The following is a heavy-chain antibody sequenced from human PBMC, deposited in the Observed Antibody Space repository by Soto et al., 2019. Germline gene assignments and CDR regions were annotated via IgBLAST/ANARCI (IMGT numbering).Heavy chain of an antibody. V-gene: IGHV3-9*01. CDR2: ISWNSGSI. J-gene: IGHJ5*02. CDR1: GFTFDDYA. Sequence: EVQLVESGGGLVQPGRSLRLSCAASGFTFDDYAMHWVRQAPGKGLEWVSGISWNSGSIGYADSVKGRFTISRDNAKKSLYLLMNSLRAEDTALYYFAKDHRPMTGTNWFDPWGQGTLVTVSS. CDR3: AKDHRPMTGTNWFDP. D-gene: IGHD1-20*01.